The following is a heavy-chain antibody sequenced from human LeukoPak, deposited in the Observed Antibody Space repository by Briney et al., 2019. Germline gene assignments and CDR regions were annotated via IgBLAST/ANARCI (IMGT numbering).Heavy chain of an antibody. CDR3: ARYAPNWCGDAFDI. CDR2: IYTSGST. V-gene: IGHV4-61*02. Sequence: PSQTLSLTCTVSGGSISSGSYYWSWIRQPAGKGLEWIGRIYTSGSTNYNPSLKSRVTISVDTSKNQFSLKLSSVTAADTAVYYCARYAPNWCGDAFDIWGQGTMVTVSS. J-gene: IGHJ3*02. CDR1: GGSISSGSYY. D-gene: IGHD2-8*02.